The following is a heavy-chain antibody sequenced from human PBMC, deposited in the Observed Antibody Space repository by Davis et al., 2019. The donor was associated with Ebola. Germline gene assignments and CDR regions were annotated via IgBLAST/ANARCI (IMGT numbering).Heavy chain of an antibody. J-gene: IGHJ6*02. CDR2: INAGNGNT. Sequence: ASVKVSCKASGYTFTGYYMHWVRRAPGQGLEWMGWINAGNGNTKCSQKFQGRVTITRDTSASTAYMELSSLRSEDTAVYYCARSFFAPWASGSHSWGMDVWGQGTTVTVSS. CDR3: ARSFFAPWASGSHSWGMDV. CDR1: GYTFTGYY. V-gene: IGHV1-3*01. D-gene: IGHD3-22*01.